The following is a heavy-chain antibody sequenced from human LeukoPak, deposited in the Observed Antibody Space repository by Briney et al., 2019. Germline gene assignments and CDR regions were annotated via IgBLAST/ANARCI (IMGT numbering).Heavy chain of an antibody. CDR1: GFTFSSYA. J-gene: IGHJ4*02. CDR3: ARAPRGFGEEYFDY. Sequence: GGSLRLSCAASGFTFSSYAMHWVRQAPGTGLEWVAVISYDGSNKYYADSVKGRFTISRDNSKNTLYLQMNSLRAEDTAVYYCARAPRGFGEEYFDYWGQGTLVTVSS. CDR2: ISYDGSNK. D-gene: IGHD3-10*01. V-gene: IGHV3-30-3*01.